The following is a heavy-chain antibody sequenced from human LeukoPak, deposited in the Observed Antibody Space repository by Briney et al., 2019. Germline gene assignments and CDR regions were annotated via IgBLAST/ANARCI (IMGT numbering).Heavy chain of an antibody. CDR1: GGSISSGSYY. CDR2: IYYSGST. CDR3: ARDWGSRPGDWFDP. Sequence: SQTLSLTCTVSGGSISSGSYYWSWIRQPPGKGLEWIGYIYYSGSTNYNPSLKSRVTISVDTSKNQFSLQLSSVTAADTAVYYCARDWGSRPGDWFDPWGQGTLVTVSS. D-gene: IGHD3-16*01. J-gene: IGHJ5*02. V-gene: IGHV4-61*01.